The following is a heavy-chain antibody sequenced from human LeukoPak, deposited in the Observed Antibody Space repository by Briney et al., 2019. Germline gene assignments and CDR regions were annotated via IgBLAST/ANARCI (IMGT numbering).Heavy chain of an antibody. J-gene: IGHJ4*02. CDR1: GGSFSGYY. CDR3: ARETNNWLYYVDY. Sequence: PSETLSLTCAVYGGSFSGYYWSWIRQPPGKGLEWIGEINHSGSTNYNPSLKSRVTISVDTSKNQFSLKLSSVTAADTAVYYCARETNNWLYYVDYWGQGTLVTVSS. D-gene: IGHD1-20*01. V-gene: IGHV4-34*01. CDR2: INHSGST.